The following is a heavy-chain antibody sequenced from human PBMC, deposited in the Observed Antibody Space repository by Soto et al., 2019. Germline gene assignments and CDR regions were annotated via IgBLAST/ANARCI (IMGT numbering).Heavy chain of an antibody. J-gene: IGHJ3*02. V-gene: IGHV1-2*02. Sequence: QLHLVQSGAVVKKPGASVTGSCSASGYPVTAYYMHWVRQAPGRGLEWMGGINPATGAAKYTQTFQRRVTMTRDTSKSTVFLELSGLTPEDTAVFDCARGGGVGVAGSAAFDMWGQGTLVTVSS. D-gene: IGHD3-3*01. CDR2: INPATGAA. CDR1: GYPVTAYY. CDR3: ARGGGVGVAGSAAFDM.